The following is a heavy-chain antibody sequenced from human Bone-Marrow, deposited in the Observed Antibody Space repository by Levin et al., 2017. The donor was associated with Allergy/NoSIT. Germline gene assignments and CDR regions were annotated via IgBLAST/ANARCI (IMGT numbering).Heavy chain of an antibody. CDR2: IRYDGSNK. CDR3: ARVLIIYGGSGWAGSIDY. D-gene: IGHD6-19*01. J-gene: IGHJ4*02. Sequence: GGSLRLSCTASGFTFKDFGMHWVRQAPGKGPEWMAMIRYDGSNKDYADSVKGRFTISRDNSKNTLYLQMNSLRDEDTAAYYCARVLIIYGGSGWAGSIDYWGQGTVVTVSS. CDR1: GFTFKDFG. V-gene: IGHV3-30*02.